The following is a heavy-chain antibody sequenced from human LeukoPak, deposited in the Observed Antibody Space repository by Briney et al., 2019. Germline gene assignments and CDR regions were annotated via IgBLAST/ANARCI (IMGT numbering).Heavy chain of an antibody. D-gene: IGHD1-26*01. Sequence: SETLSLTCTVSGGSISSYYWSWIQQPPGKGLEWIGYIYYSGSTNYNPSLKSRVTISVDTSKNQFSLKLSSVTAADTAVYYCARGGGSYNVDYWGQGTLVTVSS. CDR2: IYYSGST. V-gene: IGHV4-59*01. CDR3: ARGGGSYNVDY. CDR1: GGSISSYY. J-gene: IGHJ4*02.